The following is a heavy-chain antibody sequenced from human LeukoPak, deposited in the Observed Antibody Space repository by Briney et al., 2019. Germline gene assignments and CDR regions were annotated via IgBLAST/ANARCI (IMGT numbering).Heavy chain of an antibody. Sequence: ASVKVSCKASGYTFTGYYIHWVRQAPGQGLEWMGWINPNSGGTNYAQKFQGRVTMTRDTSISTAYMELSRLRSDDTAVYYCARIEGYGDYYFDYWGQGTLVTVSS. D-gene: IGHD4-17*01. CDR2: INPNSGGT. J-gene: IGHJ4*02. V-gene: IGHV1-2*02. CDR3: ARIEGYGDYYFDY. CDR1: GYTFTGYY.